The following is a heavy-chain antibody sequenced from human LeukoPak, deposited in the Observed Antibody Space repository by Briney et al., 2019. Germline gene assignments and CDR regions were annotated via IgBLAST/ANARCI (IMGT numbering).Heavy chain of an antibody. D-gene: IGHD3-10*01. Sequence: GASVKVSCKTSGYTFTGQYIHWVRQAPGQGLEWMGWINPNSGRTNYAQEFQGRVTMTRDTSINTAYMDLMRLTSDDTAVYYCARGAFGVWSNLYFYYTDVWGEGTTVTVSS. J-gene: IGHJ6*03. CDR2: INPNSGRT. V-gene: IGHV1-2*02. CDR3: ARGAFGVWSNLYFYYTDV. CDR1: GYTFTGQY.